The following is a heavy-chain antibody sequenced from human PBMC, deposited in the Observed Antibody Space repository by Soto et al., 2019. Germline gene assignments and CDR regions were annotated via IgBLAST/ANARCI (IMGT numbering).Heavy chain of an antibody. V-gene: IGHV1-69*13. CDR1: GGTFSSYA. Sequence: SVKVSCKASGGTFSSYAISWVRQAPGQGLEWMGGIIPIFGTANYAQKFQGRVTITADESTSTAYMELSSLRSEDTAVYYCATRRYSDWLRSYGMDVWGQGTTVTVSS. CDR3: ATRRYSDWLRSYGMDV. D-gene: IGHD3-9*01. J-gene: IGHJ6*02. CDR2: IIPIFGTA.